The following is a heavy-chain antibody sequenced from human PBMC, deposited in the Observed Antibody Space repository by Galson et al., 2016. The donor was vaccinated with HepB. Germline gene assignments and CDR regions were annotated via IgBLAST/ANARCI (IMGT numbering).Heavy chain of an antibody. CDR2: INWDGGGK. Sequence: SLRLSCAASGFPFADFTMHWVRQAPGKGLRWVSLINWDGGGKYYAASVKGRFTISRDNSKNSLYLHMNSLTTEDTAFYYCAKAYNSSGGLDYWGQGTLVTVSS. CDR3: AKAYNSSGGLDY. D-gene: IGHD3-22*01. V-gene: IGHV3-43*01. J-gene: IGHJ4*02. CDR1: GFPFADFT.